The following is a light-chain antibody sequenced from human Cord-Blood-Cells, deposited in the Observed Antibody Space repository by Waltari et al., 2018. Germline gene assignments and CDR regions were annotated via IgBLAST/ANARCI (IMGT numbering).Light chain of an antibody. CDR1: QSVSSN. V-gene: IGKV3-15*01. CDR2: GAS. J-gene: IGKJ4*01. Sequence: EIVMTQSPATLSVSPGERATLSCRASQSVSSNLAWYPQKPGQAPRPLIYGASTRATGIPARFSGSGSGTEFTLTISSLQSEDFAVYYCQQYNNWPLTFGGGTKVEIK. CDR3: QQYNNWPLT.